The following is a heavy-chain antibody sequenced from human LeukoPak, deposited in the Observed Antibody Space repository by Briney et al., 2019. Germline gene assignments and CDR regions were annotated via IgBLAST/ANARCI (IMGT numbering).Heavy chain of an antibody. CDR2: ILGSGGST. Sequence: GGSLRLSCAASGFTFSNYAMSWVRQAPGKGLEWVSAILGSGGSTYYADSVKGRFTVSRDNSKSTLYLQMNSLRAEDTALYYCAKWEDSEVLTVYYAPDYGGQGPLVTVS. CDR3: AKWEDSEVLTVYYAPDY. CDR1: GFTFSNYA. D-gene: IGHD3-9*01. V-gene: IGHV3-23*01. J-gene: IGHJ4*02.